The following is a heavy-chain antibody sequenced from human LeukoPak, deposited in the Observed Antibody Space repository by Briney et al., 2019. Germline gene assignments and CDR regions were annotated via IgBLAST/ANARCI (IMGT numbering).Heavy chain of an antibody. CDR3: ARCNYYDSSRHPTSFEN. Sequence: GGSLRLSCAASGFNFGSYWMTWVRQAPGKGLESVANIKEDESEKYYVDSVRGRFTISRDNAKNSLYLQMDSLRAEDTAVYYCARCNYYDSSRHPTSFENWGQGTLVTVSS. V-gene: IGHV3-7*01. D-gene: IGHD3-22*01. CDR1: GFNFGSYW. J-gene: IGHJ4*02. CDR2: IKEDESEK.